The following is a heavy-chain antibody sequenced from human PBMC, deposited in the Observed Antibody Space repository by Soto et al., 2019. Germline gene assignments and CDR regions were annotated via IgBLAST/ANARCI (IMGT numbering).Heavy chain of an antibody. CDR3: ARESHDILTGPPWVWYFDL. D-gene: IGHD3-9*01. CDR2: STDRGSI. CDR1: GGSFSGYY. Sequence: QVQLQHWVAGPLRPLETLSLTCGVSGGSFSGYYWSWIRQSPGKGLEWIGESTDRGSINYNPSLNSRVSISVDTSQTHYSLTRRSVTAADTSLYYCARESHDILTGPPWVWYFDLWGRGTLVTVSS. J-gene: IGHJ2*01. V-gene: IGHV4-34*01.